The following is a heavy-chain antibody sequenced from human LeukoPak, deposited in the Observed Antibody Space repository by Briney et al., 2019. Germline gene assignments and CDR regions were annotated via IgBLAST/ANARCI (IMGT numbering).Heavy chain of an antibody. CDR1: GFAFSSYA. CDR2: IIGSGDNT. J-gene: IGHJ5*02. V-gene: IGHV3-23*01. Sequence: GGSLRLSCAASGFAFSSYAMSWVRQAPGKGLEWVSAIIGSGDNTYYADSVKGRFTISRDNSKNTLYLQMNNLRAEDTAVYYCATSPTFDPWGQGTLVTVSS. CDR3: ATSPTFDP.